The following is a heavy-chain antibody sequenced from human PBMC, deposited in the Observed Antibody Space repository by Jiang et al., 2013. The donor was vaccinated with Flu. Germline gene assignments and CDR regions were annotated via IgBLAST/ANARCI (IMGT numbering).Heavy chain of an antibody. CDR3: VRGGFGTTVSLFDS. J-gene: IGHJ4*01. V-gene: IGHV6-1*01. Sequence: LGRTYYRSKWYDDYAVSVRGRATVNSDTSKNEFYLHLSSVTPEDSAVYYCVRGGFGTTVSLFDSWGHGTLVTVSS. CDR2: TYYRSKWYD. D-gene: IGHD1-1*01.